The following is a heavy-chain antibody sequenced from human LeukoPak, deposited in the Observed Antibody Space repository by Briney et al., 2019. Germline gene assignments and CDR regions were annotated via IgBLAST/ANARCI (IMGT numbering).Heavy chain of an antibody. J-gene: IGHJ1*01. CDR1: GFTFSTYW. Sequence: PGGSLRLSCAASGFTFSTYWMHWVRQAPGKGLVWVSRIKSDGSTNYADSVKGRFTISRDNAKNTVSLQMNSLRPEDTGVYYCARAPSEIGGYYPEYFRCLRQGTLVTVSS. CDR3: ARAPSEIGGYYPEYFRC. V-gene: IGHV3-74*01. D-gene: IGHD3-22*01. CDR2: IKSDGST.